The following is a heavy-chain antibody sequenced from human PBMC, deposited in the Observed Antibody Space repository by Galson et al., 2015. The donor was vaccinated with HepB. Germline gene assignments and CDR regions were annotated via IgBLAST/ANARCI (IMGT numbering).Heavy chain of an antibody. V-gene: IGHV3-9*01. CDR3: AKAWGYYDSSGQNYFDY. CDR2: ITWNSGSI. D-gene: IGHD3-22*01. J-gene: IGHJ4*02. Sequence: SLRLSCAASGFTFDDYAMHWVRQAPGKGLEWVSGITWNSGSIGYADSVKGRFTISRDNAKNSLYLQMNSLRAEDTALYYCAKAWGYYDSSGQNYFDYWGQGTLVTVSS. CDR1: GFTFDDYA.